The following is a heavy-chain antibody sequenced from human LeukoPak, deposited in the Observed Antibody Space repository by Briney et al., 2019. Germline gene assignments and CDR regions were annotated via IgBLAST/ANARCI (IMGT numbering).Heavy chain of an antibody. Sequence: PGGSLRLSCAASGFTFSSYSMNWVRQAPGKGLEWVSSISGRSSSIYYADSVKGRFTISRDNAKNSLYPQMNSLRVEDTAVYYCARGGTVTIPDYWGQGTLVTVSA. CDR1: GFTFSSYS. V-gene: IGHV3-21*01. CDR3: ARGGTVTIPDY. CDR2: ISGRSSSI. J-gene: IGHJ4*02. D-gene: IGHD4-17*01.